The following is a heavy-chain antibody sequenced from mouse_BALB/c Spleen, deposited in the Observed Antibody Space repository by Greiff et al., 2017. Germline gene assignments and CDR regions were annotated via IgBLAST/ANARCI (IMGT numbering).Heavy chain of an antibody. J-gene: IGHJ2*01. V-gene: IGHV1S22*01. D-gene: IGHD2-1*01. CDR3: TREGNYYFDY. CDR2: IYPGSGST. CDR1: GYTFTSYW. Sequence: LKQPGSELVRPGASVKLSCKASGYTFTSYWMHWVKQRPGQGLEWIGNIYPGSGSTNYDEKFKSKATLTVDTSSSTAYMQLSSLTSEDSAVYYCTREGNYYFDYWGQGTTLTVSS.